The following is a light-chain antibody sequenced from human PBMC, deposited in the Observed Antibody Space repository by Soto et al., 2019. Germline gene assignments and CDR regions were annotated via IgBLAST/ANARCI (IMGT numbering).Light chain of an antibody. CDR3: QQANSFPLT. Sequence: DIQMTQSPSSLSASLGDRVTITCRASQSISYYLNWYQQKPGEAPKVLIYAASSLQSGVPSRFSGSGSGTDFTLTISSLQPEDFATYYCQQANSFPLTFGGGTKVDIK. CDR1: QSISYY. J-gene: IGKJ4*01. V-gene: IGKV1-39*01. CDR2: AAS.